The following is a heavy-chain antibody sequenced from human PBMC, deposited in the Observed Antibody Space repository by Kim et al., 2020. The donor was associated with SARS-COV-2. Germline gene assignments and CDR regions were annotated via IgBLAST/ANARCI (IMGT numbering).Heavy chain of an antibody. CDR3: ARDEGFGGLPNGY. Sequence: GGSLRLSCAASGFTFSSYGMHWVRQAPGKGLEWVAVIWYDGSNKYYADSVKGRFTISRDNSKNTLYLQMNSLRAEDTAVYYCARDEGFGGLPNGYWGQGTLVTVSS. J-gene: IGHJ4*02. D-gene: IGHD3-10*01. V-gene: IGHV3-33*01. CDR1: GFTFSSYG. CDR2: IWYDGSNK.